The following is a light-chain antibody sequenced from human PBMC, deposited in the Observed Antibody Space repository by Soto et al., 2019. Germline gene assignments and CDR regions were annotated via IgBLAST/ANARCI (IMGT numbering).Light chain of an antibody. V-gene: IGKV1-9*01. CDR2: AAS. J-gene: IGKJ4*01. CDR1: QGVSSY. Sequence: DIQVTQSPASVSASVGDRVTITCRASQGVSSYLVWYQQKPGKAPKLLIYAASTLQSGVPSRFSGSGSGTDFTLTISSLQPEDFATYYCEQLDTYPLTFGGGTKVDIK. CDR3: EQLDTYPLT.